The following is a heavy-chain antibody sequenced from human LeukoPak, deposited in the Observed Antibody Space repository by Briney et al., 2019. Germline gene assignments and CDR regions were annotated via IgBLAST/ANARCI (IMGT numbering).Heavy chain of an antibody. CDR3: ARQEEYSSSPDAFDI. D-gene: IGHD6-6*01. CDR2: IYPGNSDT. Sequence: GESLKISCKGSAYSFTRYWIGWVRQMPGKGLEWMGIIYPGNSDTRYSPSFQGQVTISADKSISTAYLQWSSLKASDTAMYYCARQEEYSSSPDAFDIWGQGTMVTVSS. V-gene: IGHV5-51*01. J-gene: IGHJ3*02. CDR1: AYSFTRYW.